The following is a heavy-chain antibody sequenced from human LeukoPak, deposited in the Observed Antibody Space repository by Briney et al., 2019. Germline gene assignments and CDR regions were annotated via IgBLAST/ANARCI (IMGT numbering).Heavy chain of an antibody. CDR3: ARSGLSRFDY. Sequence: GGSLRLSCAASGFTFSVYSMNWVRQAPGKGLEWVSSISSSSSYIYYADSVKGRFTISRDNAKNSLYLQMNSLRAEDTAVYYCARSGLSRFDYWGQGTLVTVSS. D-gene: IGHD4/OR15-4a*01. CDR2: ISSSSSYI. J-gene: IGHJ4*02. V-gene: IGHV3-21*04. CDR1: GFTFSVYS.